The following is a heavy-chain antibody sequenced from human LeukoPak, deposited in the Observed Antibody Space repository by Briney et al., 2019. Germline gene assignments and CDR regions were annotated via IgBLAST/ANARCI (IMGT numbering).Heavy chain of an antibody. CDR2: ISAYNGNT. CDR1: GYTFTSYG. V-gene: IGHV1-18*01. CDR3: ARWVLPMIVVATYGMDV. J-gene: IGHJ6*02. Sequence: ASVKVSCKASGYTFTSYGINWVRQAPGQGLEWMGWISAYNGNTNYAQKLQGRVTMTTDTSTSTAYMELRSLRSDDTAVYYCARWVLPMIVVATYGMDVWGQGTTVTVSS. D-gene: IGHD3-22*01.